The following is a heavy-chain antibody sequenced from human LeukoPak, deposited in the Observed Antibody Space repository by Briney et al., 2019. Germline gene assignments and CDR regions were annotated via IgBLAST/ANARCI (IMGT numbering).Heavy chain of an antibody. D-gene: IGHD3-10*01. V-gene: IGHV4-59*01. CDR1: GGSISSYY. CDR3: ALWLGGYLYN. Sequence: PSETLSLTCTVSGGSISSYYWSWIRQPPGKGLEWIGYIYYSGSTNYNPSLKSRVTISVDTSKNQFSLKLSSVTAADTAVYYCALWLGGYLYNWGQGTLVTVSS. J-gene: IGHJ4*02. CDR2: IYYSGST.